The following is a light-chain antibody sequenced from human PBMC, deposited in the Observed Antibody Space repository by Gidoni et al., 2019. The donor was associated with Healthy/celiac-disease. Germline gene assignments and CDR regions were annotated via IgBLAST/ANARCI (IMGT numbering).Light chain of an antibody. CDR3: QQRSNWPPGA. V-gene: IGKV3-11*01. CDR2: DSS. J-gene: IGKJ4*01. Sequence: EIALTQSPATLSMSPGERATRSCRASQSVSSYIAWYQQKPGQAPRLLIHDSSNRATGIPVRFSGSGSGTDFTLTISSIEPEAFAVYYCQQRSNWPPGAFGGGTKVEIK. CDR1: QSVSSY.